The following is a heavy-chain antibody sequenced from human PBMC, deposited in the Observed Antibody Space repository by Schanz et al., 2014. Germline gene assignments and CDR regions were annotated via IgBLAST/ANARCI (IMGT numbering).Heavy chain of an antibody. D-gene: IGHD1-26*01. CDR2: IFFSGST. V-gene: IGHV4-59*08. CDR3: ARLGVGDKAYYYYGTDV. CDR1: GVSIGGYY. Sequence: QVQLQESGPGLVKPSETLSLTCTVSGVSIGGYYWSWIRQPPGKGLEWIGYIFFSGSTTYNPSFNSRVTISVDLSKTPFALTLSSVPAADTAVYYCARLGVGDKAYYYYGTDVWGQGTTVLVSS. J-gene: IGHJ6*02.